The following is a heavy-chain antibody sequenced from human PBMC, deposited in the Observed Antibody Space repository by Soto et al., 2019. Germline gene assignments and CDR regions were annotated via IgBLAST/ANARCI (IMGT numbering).Heavy chain of an antibody. CDR1: GFTFSSYG. CDR3: ATTRTEWELLRAFDI. Sequence: GGSLRLSCAASGFTFSSYGMHWVRQAPGKGLEWVAVISYDGSNKYYADSVKGRFTISRDNSKNTLYLQMNSLRAEDMAVYYCATTRTEWELLRAFDIWGQGTMVTVSS. D-gene: IGHD1-26*01. CDR2: ISYDGSNK. V-gene: IGHV3-30*03. J-gene: IGHJ3*02.